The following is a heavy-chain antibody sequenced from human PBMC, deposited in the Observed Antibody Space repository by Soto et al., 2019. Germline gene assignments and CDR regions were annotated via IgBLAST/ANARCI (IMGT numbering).Heavy chain of an antibody. CDR3: ASGRWELGYFDY. Sequence: QVQLVQSGAEVKKPGSSVKVSCKASGGTFSSYAVSWVRQAPGRGLEWMGGIIPIFGTANYAQKFQGRVTITADESTSTAYMELISLTSEDTAVYYCASGRWELGYFDYWGQGTLVTVSS. CDR2: IIPIFGTA. V-gene: IGHV1-69*01. J-gene: IGHJ4*02. D-gene: IGHD1-26*01. CDR1: GGTFSSYA.